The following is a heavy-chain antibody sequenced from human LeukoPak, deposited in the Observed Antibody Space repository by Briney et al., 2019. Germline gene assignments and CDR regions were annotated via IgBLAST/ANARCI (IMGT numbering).Heavy chain of an antibody. V-gene: IGHV3-23*01. D-gene: IGHD3-10*01. CDR3: AKGRYGSGSYYNRAGFDY. Sequence: GGTLRLSCAASGFTFSSYGMSWVRQAPGKGLEWVSAISGSGGSTYYADSVKGRFTISRDNSKNTLYLQMNSLRAEDTAVYYCAKGRYGSGSYYNRAGFDYWGQGTLVTVSS. CDR2: ISGSGGST. CDR1: GFTFSSYG. J-gene: IGHJ4*02.